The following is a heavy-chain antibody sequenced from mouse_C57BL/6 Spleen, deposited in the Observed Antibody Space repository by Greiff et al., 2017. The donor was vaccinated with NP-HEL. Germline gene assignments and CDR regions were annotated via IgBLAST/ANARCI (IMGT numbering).Heavy chain of an antibody. CDR2: IDPSDSYT. D-gene: IGHD1-1*01. V-gene: IGHV1-50*01. CDR1: GYTFTSYW. Sequence: QVQLQQPGAELVKPGASVKLSCKASGYTFTSYWMQWVKQRPGQGLEWIGEIDPSDSYTNYNQKFKGKATLTVDTSSSTAYMQLSSLTSEDSAVYYGARTTVVATDYWGQGTTLTVSS. J-gene: IGHJ2*01. CDR3: ARTTVVATDY.